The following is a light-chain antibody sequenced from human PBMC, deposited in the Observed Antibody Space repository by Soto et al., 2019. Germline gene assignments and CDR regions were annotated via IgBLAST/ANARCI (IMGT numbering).Light chain of an antibody. CDR2: GAS. CDR3: QQYNNWPL. Sequence: EIVLKQSPATLSLSPGERATLSCRASQSVNIYLGWYQQRPGQAPRLLIYGASTRATGIPARFSGSGSGTEFTLTISSLQSEDFAVYYCQQYNNWPLFGQGTKVDIK. J-gene: IGKJ1*01. V-gene: IGKV3-15*01. CDR1: QSVNIY.